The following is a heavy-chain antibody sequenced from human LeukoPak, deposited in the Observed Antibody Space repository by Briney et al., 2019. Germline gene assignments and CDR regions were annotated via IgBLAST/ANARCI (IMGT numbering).Heavy chain of an antibody. Sequence: SETLSLTCTVSGGSISSSSYYWGWIRQPPGKGLEWIGSIYYSGSTYYNPSLKSRVTISVDTSKNQFSLKLSSVTAADTAVYYCARDLGQYYDFWSGRDPYYYGMDVWGQGTTVTVSS. CDR1: GGSISSSSYY. J-gene: IGHJ6*02. CDR2: IYYSGST. CDR3: ARDLGQYYDFWSGRDPYYYGMDV. D-gene: IGHD3-3*01. V-gene: IGHV4-39*02.